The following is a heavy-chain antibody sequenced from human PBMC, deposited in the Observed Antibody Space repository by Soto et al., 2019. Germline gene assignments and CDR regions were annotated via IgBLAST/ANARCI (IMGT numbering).Heavy chain of an antibody. D-gene: IGHD4-17*01. CDR1: GFTFSFYE. CDR3: ARDGYGDPYFYYGMDV. V-gene: IGHV3-48*03. J-gene: IGHJ6*02. CDR2: ISSGGSTM. Sequence: GGSLRLSCAGSGFTFSFYEMSWVRQAPGKGLEWVSYISSGGSTMYYADSVKGRFTISRDNAKNSLYLQMNSLRAEDTAVYYCARDGYGDPYFYYGMDVWGQGTTVTVSS.